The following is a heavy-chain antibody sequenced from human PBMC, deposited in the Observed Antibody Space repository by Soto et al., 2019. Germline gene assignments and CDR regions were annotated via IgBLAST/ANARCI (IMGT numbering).Heavy chain of an antibody. D-gene: IGHD4-17*01. J-gene: IGHJ2*01. CDR1: GGSISSGDYY. CDR3: ARETTLYGEHRYFDL. Sequence: QVQLQESGPGLVKPSQTLSLTCTVSGGSISSGDYYWSWIRQPPGKGLEWIGYIYYSGSTYYNPSLKCRITLSVDPSKNHSPLKRSSANAADTAVYSCARETTLYGEHRYFDLWRRGNLVTVSS. CDR2: IYYSGST. V-gene: IGHV4-30-4*01.